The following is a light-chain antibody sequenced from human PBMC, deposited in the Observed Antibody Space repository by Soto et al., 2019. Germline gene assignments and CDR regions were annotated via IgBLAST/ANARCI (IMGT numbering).Light chain of an antibody. CDR1: QGIGDT. V-gene: IGKV3-15*01. CDR3: QQYDKWPRT. CDR2: DTS. Sequence: TDSPGEGAALAWRASQGIGDTLAWYQHKPGQTPRLLIYDTSTRATVVPTGFSGSGSGAEFALTISSLQSEDFAVYYCQQYDKWPRTFGRGTKVDIK. J-gene: IGKJ3*01.